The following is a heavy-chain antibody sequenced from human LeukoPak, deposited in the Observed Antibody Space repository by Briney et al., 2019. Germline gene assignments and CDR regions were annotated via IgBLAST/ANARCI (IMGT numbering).Heavy chain of an antibody. CDR3: ARHRGELLFWFDP. V-gene: IGHV4-39*01. J-gene: IGHJ5*02. Sequence: SETLSLTCTVSSGSISSSGYYWGWIRQPPGKGLEWIGTIYYSGSTYYNPSLKSRVTISVDTSKNQFSLKLSSVTAADTAVYYCARHRGELLFWFDPWGQGTLVTVSS. CDR1: SGSISSSGYY. D-gene: IGHD1-26*01. CDR2: IYYSGST.